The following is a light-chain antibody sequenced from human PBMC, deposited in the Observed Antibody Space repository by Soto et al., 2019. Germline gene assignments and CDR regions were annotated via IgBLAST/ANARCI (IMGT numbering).Light chain of an antibody. CDR1: SSDVGAHHS. Sequence: QSVLTQPASVSGSPGQSFTISCTGTSSDVGAHHSVSWYQQHPGKAPKPIIFDVSNRPSGVSNRFSGSKSGNTASLTISGLHAEDDADYYCSSFTDTGTVMFGGGTKLTVL. CDR3: SSFTDTGTVM. V-gene: IGLV2-14*03. CDR2: DVS. J-gene: IGLJ3*02.